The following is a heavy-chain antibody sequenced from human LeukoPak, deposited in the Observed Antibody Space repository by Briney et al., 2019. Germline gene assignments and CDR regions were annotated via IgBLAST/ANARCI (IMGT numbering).Heavy chain of an antibody. V-gene: IGHV3-21*01. D-gene: IGHD4-17*01. CDR3: ARNRGDPSYFDY. Sequence: GGSLRLSCAASGFTFSGYSMNWVRQAPGKGLEWVSSISTSSGYIYYADSVQGRFTISRDNAKNSLYLQMNSLRAEDTAMYYCARNRGDPSYFDYWGQGILVTVSS. CDR2: ISTSSGYI. J-gene: IGHJ4*02. CDR1: GFTFSGYS.